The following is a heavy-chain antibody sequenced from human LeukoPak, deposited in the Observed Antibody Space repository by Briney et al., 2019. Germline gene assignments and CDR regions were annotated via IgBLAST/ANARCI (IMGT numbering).Heavy chain of an antibody. D-gene: IGHD3-3*01. CDR2: IKQDGGEK. CDR3: ARGIVTTFGVITQYYFHD. Sequence: PGGSLRLSCAASGFTFSSYWMNWVRQAPGKGLEWVANIKQDGGEKFYVDSVKGRFTISRDNATTSLYLQMNSLRAEDTAVYYCARGIVTTFGVITQYYFHDWGQGTLVTVSS. CDR1: GFTFSSYW. V-gene: IGHV3-7*01. J-gene: IGHJ4*02.